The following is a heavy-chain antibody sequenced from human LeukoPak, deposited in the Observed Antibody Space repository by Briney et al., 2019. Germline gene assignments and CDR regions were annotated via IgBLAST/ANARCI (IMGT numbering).Heavy chain of an antibody. CDR2: IYPGGSDL. CDR3: ARHVVNLAVPGAPSWIDP. D-gene: IGHD6-19*01. V-gene: IGHV5-51*01. J-gene: IGHJ5*02. Sequence: GESLKISCKASGYSFTNYWIVWVRQRPGKGLEYMGFIYPGGSDLRYSPSFQGQVTIPVDKSITTAYLQWSSLEASDTAMYYCARHVVNLAVPGAPSWIDPWGQGTQVTVSS. CDR1: GYSFTNYW.